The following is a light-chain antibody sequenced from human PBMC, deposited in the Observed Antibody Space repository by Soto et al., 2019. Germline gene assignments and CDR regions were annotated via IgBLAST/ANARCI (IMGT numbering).Light chain of an antibody. Sequence: EIVLTQSPRTLSLSPGESATLSCTASQSVRSNSLAWYQQKPGQAPRLLMFGASGRATGTPPRFSGRGSGIDFTLTISRLEPEDFAVYYCQPYGTSPFTLGGGTKVDI. CDR1: QSVRSNS. V-gene: IGKV3-20*01. CDR2: GAS. CDR3: QPYGTSPFT. J-gene: IGKJ4*01.